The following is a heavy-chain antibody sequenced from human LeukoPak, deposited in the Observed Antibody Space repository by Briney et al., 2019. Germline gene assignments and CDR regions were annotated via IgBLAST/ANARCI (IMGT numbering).Heavy chain of an antibody. CDR3: AREAPQGFDY. CDR1: GFTFSSYG. CDR2: IWYDGSNK. J-gene: IGHJ4*02. Sequence: GGSLRLSSSASGFTFSSYGMHWVRQAPGKELEWVAVIWYDGSNKEHADSVKGRFTISTDNSKNTMYLQMKSLRAADTAECYCAREAPQGFDYWGQGTLVTVSS. D-gene: IGHD1-14*01. V-gene: IGHV3-33*01.